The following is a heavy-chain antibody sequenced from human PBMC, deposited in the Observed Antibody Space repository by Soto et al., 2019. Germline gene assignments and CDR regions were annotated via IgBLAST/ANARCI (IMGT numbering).Heavy chain of an antibody. Sequence: PSETLSLTCAVYGGSFSGYSWNWFRQPPGKGLEWIGEINHSGSSNHNPSLKSRVTISVDTSKNQFSLRLSSVTAADTAVDYCARKASVAARGLFRYNYYGMDVWGQGTTVTVSS. J-gene: IGHJ6*02. CDR2: INHSGSS. CDR1: GGSFSGYS. D-gene: IGHD6-6*01. V-gene: IGHV4-34*01. CDR3: ARKASVAARGLFRYNYYGMDV.